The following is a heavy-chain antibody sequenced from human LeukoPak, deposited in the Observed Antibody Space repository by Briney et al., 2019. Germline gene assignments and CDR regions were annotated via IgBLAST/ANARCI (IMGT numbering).Heavy chain of an antibody. CDR1: GYTFTSYG. J-gene: IGHJ4*02. CDR2: ISAYNGNT. V-gene: IGHV1-18*01. Sequence: ASVKVSCKASGYTFTSYGISWVRQAPGQGLEWMGWISAYNGNTNYAQKLQGRVTMTTDTSTSTAYMELRSLRSDDTAVYYCARDARGINMIAAARYWGQGTLVTVSS. CDR3: ARDARGINMIAAARY. D-gene: IGHD3-22*01.